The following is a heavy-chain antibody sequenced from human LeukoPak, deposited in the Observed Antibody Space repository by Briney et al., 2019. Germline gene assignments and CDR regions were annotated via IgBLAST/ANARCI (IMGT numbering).Heavy chain of an antibody. J-gene: IGHJ1*01. CDR3: ARARRTTDSSGYYVNFQR. CDR2: IYPGDSDT. CDR1: GYSFTSYW. Sequence: GESLKISCKGSGYSFTSYWIGWVLQMPGKGLEWMGIIYPGDSDTRYSPSFQGQVTILADKSISTAYLQWSSLKASDTAMYYCARARRTTDSSGYYVNFQRWGQGTLVTVSS. D-gene: IGHD3-22*01. V-gene: IGHV5-51*01.